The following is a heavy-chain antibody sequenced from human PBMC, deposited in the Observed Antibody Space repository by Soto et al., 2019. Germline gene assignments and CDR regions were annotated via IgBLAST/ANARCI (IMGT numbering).Heavy chain of an antibody. V-gene: IGHV3-23*01. D-gene: IGHD3-10*01. Sequence: GGSLRLSCAASGFTFSTYAMSWVRQAPGKGLEWVSAISGSGVSTYYADSVKGRFTISRDNSKNTLFLQMSSLRAEDTALYYCAKQRAGYGSGSDTFYFDFWGQGTLVTVSS. CDR1: GFTFSTYA. CDR2: ISGSGVST. J-gene: IGHJ4*02. CDR3: AKQRAGYGSGSDTFYFDF.